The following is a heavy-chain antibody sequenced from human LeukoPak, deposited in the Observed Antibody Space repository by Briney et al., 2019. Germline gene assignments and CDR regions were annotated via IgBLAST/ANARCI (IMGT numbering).Heavy chain of an antibody. Sequence: GGSLRLSCTASGFTFGDYAMSWVRQAPGKGLEWVGFIRSKAYGGTTEYAASVEGRFTISRDDSKSIAYLQMNSLKTEDTAVYYCTRDSVYGGLCWGQGTLVTVSS. CDR3: TRDSVYGGLC. D-gene: IGHD5/OR15-5a*01. CDR1: GFTFGDYA. J-gene: IGHJ4*02. V-gene: IGHV3-49*04. CDR2: IRSKAYGGTT.